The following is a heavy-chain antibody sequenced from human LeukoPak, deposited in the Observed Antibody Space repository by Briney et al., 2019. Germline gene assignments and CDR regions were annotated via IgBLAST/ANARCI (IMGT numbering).Heavy chain of an antibody. CDR3: SRVQLIVVVTAIPYYFDY. CDR1: GFTFGDYA. J-gene: IGHJ4*02. Sequence: GGSLRLSCTTSGFTFGDYAMSWFRQAPGKGLEWVGIITIKAYGGTTEYAASVKGRFTISRDDSKSIAYLQMNSLKTEDTAVYYCSRVQLIVVVTAIPYYFDYWGQGTLVTVSS. CDR2: ITIKAYGGTT. V-gene: IGHV3-49*03. D-gene: IGHD2-21*02.